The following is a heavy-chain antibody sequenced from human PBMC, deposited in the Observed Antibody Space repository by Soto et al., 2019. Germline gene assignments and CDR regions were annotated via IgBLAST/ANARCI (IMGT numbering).Heavy chain of an antibody. CDR2: ISAYNGDT. Sequence: QGQLVQSGGEVKKPGASVKVSCKASGYTFTIYGISWVRQAPGQGLEWMGWISAYNGDTDYAQKLQGRVTMTTDTSTSTAYMELRSLRSDDTAVYYCAREGAGGIYPEVFDIWGQGTVVTVSS. CDR1: GYTFTIYG. D-gene: IGHD1-26*01. J-gene: IGHJ3*02. V-gene: IGHV1-18*01. CDR3: AREGAGGIYPEVFDI.